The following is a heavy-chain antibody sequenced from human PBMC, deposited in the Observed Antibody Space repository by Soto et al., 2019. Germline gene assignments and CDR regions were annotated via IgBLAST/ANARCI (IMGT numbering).Heavy chain of an antibody. CDR3: ARMKYLEWLLPNWFDP. V-gene: IGHV5-51*01. CDR1: GYSFTSYW. J-gene: IGHJ5*02. CDR2: IYPGDSDT. D-gene: IGHD3-3*01. Sequence: XDSLKVSWKCSGYSFTSYWIGLVLQMPGKGLEWMGIIYPGDSDTRYSPSFQGQVTISADKSISTAYLQWSSLKASDTAMYYCARMKYLEWLLPNWFDPWGQGTLVTVSS.